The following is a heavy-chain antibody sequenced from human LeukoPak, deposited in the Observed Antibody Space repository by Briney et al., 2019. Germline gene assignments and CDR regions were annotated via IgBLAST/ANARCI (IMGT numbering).Heavy chain of an antibody. CDR1: GFTFSSYS. J-gene: IGHJ4*02. CDR3: ARDSPGFDWPTGYYFDY. CDR2: ISSSSSYI. Sequence: PGGSLRLSCAASGFTFSSYSMNWVRQAPGKGLEWVSSISSSSSYIYYADSVKGRFTISRDNAKNSLYLQMNSLRAEDTAVYYCARDSPGFDWPTGYYFDYWGQGTLVTVSS. D-gene: IGHD3-9*01. V-gene: IGHV3-21*01.